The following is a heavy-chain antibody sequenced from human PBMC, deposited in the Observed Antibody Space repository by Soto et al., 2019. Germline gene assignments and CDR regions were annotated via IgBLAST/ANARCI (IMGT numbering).Heavy chain of an antibody. CDR3: ARVQQXXXXXXAHGPGSYWYFDL. D-gene: IGHD6-13*01. Sequence: QVQLVQSGAEVKKPGSSVKVSCKASGGTFSSYAISWVRQAPGQGLEWMGGIIPIFGTANYAQKFQGRVTITADESTSTAYMELSSLRSEDTAVYYCARVQQXXXXXXAHGPGSYWYFDLWGRGTLVTVSS. V-gene: IGHV1-69*01. CDR2: IIPIFGTA. J-gene: IGHJ2*01. CDR1: GGTFSSYA.